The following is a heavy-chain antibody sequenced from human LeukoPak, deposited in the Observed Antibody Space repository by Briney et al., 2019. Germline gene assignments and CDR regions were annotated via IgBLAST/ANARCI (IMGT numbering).Heavy chain of an antibody. D-gene: IGHD1-26*01. CDR2: ISYDGSNK. Sequence: GGSLRLSCAASGFTFSSYWMSWVRQAPGKGLEWVAVISYDGSNKYYADSVKGRFTISRDNSKNTLYLQMNSLRAEDTAVYYCARVGWELLLSAFDIWGQGTVVTVSS. V-gene: IGHV3-30*03. CDR1: GFTFSSYW. CDR3: ARVGWELLLSAFDI. J-gene: IGHJ3*02.